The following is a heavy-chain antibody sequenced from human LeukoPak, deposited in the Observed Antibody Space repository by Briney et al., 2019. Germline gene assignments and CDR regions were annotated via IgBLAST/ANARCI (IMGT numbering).Heavy chain of an antibody. Sequence: ASVKVSCKASGGTFSSYAISWVRQAPGQGLEWMGGIIPIFGTANYAQKFQGRVTITTDESTGTAYMELSSLRSEDTAVYYCSIAAAGTTRTDAFDIWGQGTMVTVSS. CDR1: GGTFSSYA. J-gene: IGHJ3*02. CDR3: SIAAAGTTRTDAFDI. V-gene: IGHV1-69*05. CDR2: IIPIFGTA. D-gene: IGHD6-13*01.